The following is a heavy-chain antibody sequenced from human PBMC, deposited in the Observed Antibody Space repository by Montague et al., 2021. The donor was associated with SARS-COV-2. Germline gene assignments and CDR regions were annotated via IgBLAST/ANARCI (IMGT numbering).Heavy chain of an antibody. CDR2: ISSSSSYT. J-gene: IGHJ4*02. CDR3: ARAGRGYTVGAPGY. Sequence: SLRLSCAAPGFTFSDYYMSWIRQAPGKGLEWVSYISSSSSYTNYADSVKGRFTISRDNAKNSLYLQMNSLRAEDTAVYYCARAGRGYTVGAPGYWGQGTLVTVSS. V-gene: IGHV3-11*05. CDR1: GFTFSDYY. D-gene: IGHD3-22*01.